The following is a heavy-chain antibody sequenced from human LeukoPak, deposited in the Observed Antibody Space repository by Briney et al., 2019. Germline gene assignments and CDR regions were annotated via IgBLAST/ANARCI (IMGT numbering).Heavy chain of an antibody. CDR1: GGSISSSSYY. D-gene: IGHD6-19*01. CDR2: IYYSGST. J-gene: IGHJ4*02. V-gene: IGHV4-39*07. CDR3: AREAPYSSGWHLDY. Sequence: SETLSLTCTVSGGSISSSSYYWGWIRQPPGKGLEWIGSIYYSGSTYYNPSLKSRVTISVDTSKIQFSLKVRSVTAADTAVYYCAREAPYSSGWHLDYWGQGTLVTVSS.